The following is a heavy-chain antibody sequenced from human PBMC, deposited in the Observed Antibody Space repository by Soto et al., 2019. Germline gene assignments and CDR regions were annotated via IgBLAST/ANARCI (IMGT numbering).Heavy chain of an antibody. Sequence: SETLSLTCTVSGGSIDRSNYYWDWIRQPPGKGLEWIGTTCYNGNAYYNPSLKSRVTMSVDTSKNQFSLKLISVTAADTAVYYCARHFVAVVIKGWGYWGQGTLVTVSS. CDR2: TCYNGNA. CDR3: ARHFVAVVIKGWGY. V-gene: IGHV4-39*01. D-gene: IGHD3-22*01. CDR1: GGSIDRSNYY. J-gene: IGHJ4*02.